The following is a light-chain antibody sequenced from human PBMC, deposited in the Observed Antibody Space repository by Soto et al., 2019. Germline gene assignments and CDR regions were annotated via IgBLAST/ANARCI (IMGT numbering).Light chain of an antibody. J-gene: IGKJ4*01. CDR3: QHYNNWPLT. Sequence: IVMTQSPVTLSVSPGERVTLSCRASETVRTNLAWFQQKPGQTPRLLIFGASTRATGIPTRFTGSGSETEFTLTIDSLQSEDLAVYYCQHYNNWPLTFGGGTKVEIK. CDR2: GAS. CDR1: ETVRTN. V-gene: IGKV3-15*01.